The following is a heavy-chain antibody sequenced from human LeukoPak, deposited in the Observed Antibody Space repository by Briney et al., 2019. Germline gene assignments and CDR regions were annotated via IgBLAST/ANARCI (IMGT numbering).Heavy chain of an antibody. D-gene: IGHD1-1*01. CDR3: ARGGNWNDEPIDY. CDR2: INPNSGGT. V-gene: IGHV1-2*02. Sequence: ASVKVSCKASGYTFAGYYMHWVRQAPGQGLEWMGWINPNSGGTNYAQKFQGRVTMTRDTSISTAYMELSRLRSDDTAVYYCARGGNWNDEPIDYWGQGTLVTVSS. J-gene: IGHJ4*02. CDR1: GYTFAGYY.